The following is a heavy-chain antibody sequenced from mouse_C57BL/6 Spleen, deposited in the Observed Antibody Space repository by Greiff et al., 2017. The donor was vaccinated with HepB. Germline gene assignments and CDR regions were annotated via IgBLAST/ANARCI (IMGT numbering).Heavy chain of an antibody. CDR1: GFSLSTFGMG. J-gene: IGHJ4*01. Sequence: QVTLKVSGPGILQPSQTLSLTCSFSGFSLSTFGMGVGWIRQPSGKGLEWLAHIWWDDDKYYNPALKSRLTISKDTSKNQVFLKIANVDTADTATDYCDRSRYYDYDEDAMDYWGQGTSVTVSS. CDR3: DRSRYYDYDEDAMDY. CDR2: IWWDDDK. D-gene: IGHD2-4*01. V-gene: IGHV8-8*01.